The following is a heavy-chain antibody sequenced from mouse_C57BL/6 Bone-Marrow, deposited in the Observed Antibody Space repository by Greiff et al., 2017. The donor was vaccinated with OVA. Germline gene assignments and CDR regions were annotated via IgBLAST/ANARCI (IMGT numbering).Heavy chain of an antibody. V-gene: IGHV1-18*01. Sequence: EVQLQQSGPELVKPGASVKIPCKASGYTFTDYNMDWVKQSHGKSLEWIGDINPNNGGTIYNQKFKGKATLTVDKSSSTAYMELRSLTSEDTAVYYCARWNSSYGSYYAMDYWGQGTSVTVSS. CDR2: INPNNGGT. CDR1: GYTFTDYN. CDR3: ARWNSSYGSYYAMDY. J-gene: IGHJ4*01. D-gene: IGHD1-1*01.